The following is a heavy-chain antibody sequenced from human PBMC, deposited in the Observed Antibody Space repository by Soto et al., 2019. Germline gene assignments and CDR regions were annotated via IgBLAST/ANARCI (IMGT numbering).Heavy chain of an antibody. CDR1: GFSLSTSGVG. V-gene: IGHV2-5*02. Sequence: QITLKESGPTLVKPTQTLTLTCTFSGFSLSTSGVGVGWIRQPPGKALEWLALIYWDDDKRYSPSLKSRLTITKDTSKTQVVLTMTNMDPVDTATYYCAHRPLGGGYHNWFDPWGQGTLVTVSS. D-gene: IGHD3-16*01. CDR2: IYWDDDK. J-gene: IGHJ5*02. CDR3: AHRPLGGGYHNWFDP.